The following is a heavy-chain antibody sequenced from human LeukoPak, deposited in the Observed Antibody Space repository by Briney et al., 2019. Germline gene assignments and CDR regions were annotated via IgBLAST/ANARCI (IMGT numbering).Heavy chain of an antibody. D-gene: IGHD3-3*01. Sequence: NASETLSLTCTVSGGSISSYYWSWIRQPPGKGLEWIGYIYYSGSTNYNPSLKSRVTISVDTSKNQFSLKLSSVTAADTAVYYCARGRFLEWSFDYWGQGTLVTVSS. CDR1: GGSISSYY. CDR2: IYYSGST. V-gene: IGHV4-59*08. CDR3: ARGRFLEWSFDY. J-gene: IGHJ4*02.